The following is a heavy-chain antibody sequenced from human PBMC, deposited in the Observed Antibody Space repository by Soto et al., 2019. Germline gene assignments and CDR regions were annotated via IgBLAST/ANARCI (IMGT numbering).Heavy chain of an antibody. CDR3: AILNAASGSY. J-gene: IGHJ1*01. D-gene: IGHD6-25*01. CDR2: IDAGGGST. CDR1: GFTFSNLA. Sequence: EVQLLESGGGLVQPGGSLRLSCTASGFTFSNLAITWVRQAPGKGLEWVSTIDAGGGSTHYADSVKGRFTISRDKSKNTLYLPMNSLRAEDTAVYYCAILNAASGSYWGQGSMITVSS. V-gene: IGHV3-23*01.